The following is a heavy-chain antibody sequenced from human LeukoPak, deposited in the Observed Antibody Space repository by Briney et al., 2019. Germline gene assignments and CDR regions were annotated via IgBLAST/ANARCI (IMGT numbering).Heavy chain of an antibody. V-gene: IGHV3-23*01. CDR2: ISASGDNT. J-gene: IGHJ4*02. Sequence: PGGSLRLSCAASGFTFSAYGMSWVRQAPGKGLEWVSTISASGDNTYYADSVKGRFTISRDNSKNTLYLQMNTPRADDTAVYYCAKDYSGGPHFDFWGQGTLITVSS. CDR3: AKDYSGGPHFDF. CDR1: GFTFSAYG. D-gene: IGHD2-15*01.